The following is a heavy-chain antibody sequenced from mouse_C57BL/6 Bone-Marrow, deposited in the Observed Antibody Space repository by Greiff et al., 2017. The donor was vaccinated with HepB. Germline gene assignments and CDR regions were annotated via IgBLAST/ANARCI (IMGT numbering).Heavy chain of an antibody. CDR3: ARRGGFYYAMDY. J-gene: IGHJ4*01. CDR2: INPNNGGT. V-gene: IGHV1-26*01. Sequence: VQLKQSGPELVKPGASVKISCKASGYTFTDYYMNWVKQSHGKSLEWIGDINPNNGGTSYNQKFKGKATLTVDKSSSTAYMELRSLTSEDSAVYYCARRGGFYYAMDYWGQGTSVTVSS. CDR1: GYTFTDYY.